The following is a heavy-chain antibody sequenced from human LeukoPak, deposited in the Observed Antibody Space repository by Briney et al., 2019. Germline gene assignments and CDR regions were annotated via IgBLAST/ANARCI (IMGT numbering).Heavy chain of an antibody. D-gene: IGHD5-12*01. J-gene: IGHJ4*02. V-gene: IGHV4-34*01. Sequence: SETLSLTCAVYGGSFSGYYWSWIRQPPGKGLEWIGEINHSGSTNYNPSLESRVTISVDTSKNQFSLKLSSVTAADTAVYYCARGRYGGYVYAADYWGQGTLVTVSS. CDR1: GGSFSGYY. CDR3: ARGRYGGYVYAADY. CDR2: INHSGST.